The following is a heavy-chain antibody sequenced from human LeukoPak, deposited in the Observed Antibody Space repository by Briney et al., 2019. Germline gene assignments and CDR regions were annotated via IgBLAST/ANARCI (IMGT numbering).Heavy chain of an antibody. D-gene: IGHD6-19*01. V-gene: IGHV1-46*01. Sequence: ASVKVSCKASGCTFTSYYIHWVRQAPGQGLEWMGIINPSGGSTNYAQKFQGRVTMTRDMSTSTVYMELSSLRSEDTAVYYCARDDGSGPYYFDYWGQGTLVTVSS. CDR3: ARDDGSGPYYFDY. J-gene: IGHJ4*02. CDR1: GCTFTSYY. CDR2: INPSGGST.